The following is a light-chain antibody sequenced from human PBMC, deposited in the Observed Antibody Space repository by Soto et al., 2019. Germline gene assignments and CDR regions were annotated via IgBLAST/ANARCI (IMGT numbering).Light chain of an antibody. CDR1: QSLLHSDGYNH. CDR3: MQALHPPPT. CDR2: EGS. V-gene: IGKV2-28*01. J-gene: IGKJ4*01. Sequence: DIVMTQAPLSLPVTPGEPASISCRSSQSLLHSDGYNHLDWYLQKPGQSPQLLIYEGSKRASGGPDRFSGSGSGTDFTLKSSRGEAEDVGIYHCMQALHPPPTFGGGTKVEIK.